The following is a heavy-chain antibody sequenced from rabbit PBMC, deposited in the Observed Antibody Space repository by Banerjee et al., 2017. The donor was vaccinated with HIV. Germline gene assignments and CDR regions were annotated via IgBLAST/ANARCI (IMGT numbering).Heavy chain of an antibody. CDR3: ARGTSSSGYYSGSLNL. CDR1: GFSFSSSYY. J-gene: IGHJ4*01. CDR2: IYTGSGST. Sequence: QEQLVESGGGLVQPEGSLTLTCTASGFSFSSSYYMCWVRQAPGKGLEWIACIYTGSGSTYYASWAKGRFTISKTSSTTVTLQMTSLTAADTATYFCARGTSSSGYYSGSLNLWGQGTLVTVS. D-gene: IGHD1-1*01. V-gene: IGHV1S45*01.